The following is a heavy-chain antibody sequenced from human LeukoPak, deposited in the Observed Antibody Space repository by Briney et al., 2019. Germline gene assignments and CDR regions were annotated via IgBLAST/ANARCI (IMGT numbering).Heavy chain of an antibody. V-gene: IGHV3-23*01. J-gene: IGHJ4*02. D-gene: IGHD3-10*01. CDR1: GLTFSSYA. Sequence: GGFLRLSCAASGLTFSSYAMNWVRQASGKGLEWVSGITDNGRKTYYADSVKGRFSIARDNSKNTLYLQMSDLRAEDTAVYYCAKITVATTPNYWGQGTLVTVSS. CDR3: AKITVATTPNY. CDR2: ITDNGRKT.